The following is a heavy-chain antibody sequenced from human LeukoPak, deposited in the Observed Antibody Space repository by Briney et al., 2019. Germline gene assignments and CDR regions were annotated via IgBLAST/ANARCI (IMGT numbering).Heavy chain of an antibody. CDR3: ARGPSYYYGSGSPPAWWY. J-gene: IGHJ4*02. V-gene: IGHV1-8*01. CDR1: GYTFTSYD. CDR2: MNPNSGNT. D-gene: IGHD3-10*01. Sequence: ASVKVSCKASGYTFTSYDINWVRQATGQGLEWMGWMNPNSGNTGYAQKFQGRVTMTRNTSISTAYMELSSLRSEDTAVYYCARGPSYYYGSGSPPAWWYWGQGTLVTVSS.